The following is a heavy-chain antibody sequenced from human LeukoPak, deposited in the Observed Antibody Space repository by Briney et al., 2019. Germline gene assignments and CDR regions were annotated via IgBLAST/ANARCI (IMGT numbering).Heavy chain of an antibody. CDR1: GFTFSSYW. D-gene: IGHD2-15*01. CDR3: ARDKGYCSGGSCYLNWFDP. V-gene: IGHV3-74*01. Sequence: GGSLRLSCAASGFTFSSYWMHWVRQAPGKGLVWVSRINSDGSSTTYADSVKGRFTISRDNAKNTLYLQMNSLRAEDTAVYYCARDKGYCSGGSCYLNWFDPWGQGTLVTVSS. CDR2: INSDGSST. J-gene: IGHJ5*02.